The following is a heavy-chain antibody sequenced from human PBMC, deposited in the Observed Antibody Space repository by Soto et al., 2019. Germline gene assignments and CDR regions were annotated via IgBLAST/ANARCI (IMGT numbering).Heavy chain of an antibody. CDR1: GFSLSTSGVG. CDR3: AHRDYGDYGLYFDY. Sequence: QITLKASGPTLVKPTQTLTLTCTFSGFSLSTSGVGVGWIRQPPGKALEWLALIYWDDDKRYSPSLKSRLTITKDTSKNQVVLTMTNMDPVDTATYYCAHRDYGDYGLYFDYWGQGTLVTVSS. D-gene: IGHD4-17*01. V-gene: IGHV2-5*02. CDR2: IYWDDDK. J-gene: IGHJ4*02.